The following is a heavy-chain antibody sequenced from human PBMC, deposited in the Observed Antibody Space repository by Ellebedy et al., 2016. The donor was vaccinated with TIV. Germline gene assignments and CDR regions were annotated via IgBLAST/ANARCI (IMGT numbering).Heavy chain of an antibody. CDR3: ARVRWATVARGVPFHYGMDV. J-gene: IGHJ6*02. CDR1: GGTFSTYA. V-gene: IGHV1-69*13. Sequence: ASVKVSCKAFGGTFSTYALNWVRQAPGQGLEWIGAFLPMFGTATSAQMFQGRVTITADESMTTAYMDLSSPRSEDTAVYYCARVRWATVARGVPFHYGMDVWGQGTTVTVTS. CDR2: FLPMFGTA. D-gene: IGHD3-10*01.